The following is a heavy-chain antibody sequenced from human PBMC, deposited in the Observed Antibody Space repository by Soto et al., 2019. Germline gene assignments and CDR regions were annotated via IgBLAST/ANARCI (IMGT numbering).Heavy chain of an antibody. J-gene: IGHJ6*02. CDR2: ISAYNGNT. Sequence: ASVKVSCKASGYTLTSYGISWVRQAPGQGLEWMGWISAYNGNTNYAQKLQGRVTMTTDTSTSTAYMELRSLRSDDTAVYYCARGSGSTIGGGYGMDVWGQGTTVTVSS. CDR3: ARGSGSTIGGGYGMDV. D-gene: IGHD3-16*01. V-gene: IGHV1-18*04. CDR1: GYTLTSYG.